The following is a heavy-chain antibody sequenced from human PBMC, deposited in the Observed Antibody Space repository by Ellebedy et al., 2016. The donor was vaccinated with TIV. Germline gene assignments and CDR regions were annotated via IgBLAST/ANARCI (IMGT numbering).Heavy chain of an antibody. CDR1: GFTFTNYA. CDR2: VSFDGRTP. Sequence: PGGSLRLSCSASGFTFTNYAMHRIRQAPGKGLEWVAVVSFDGRTPYYADSVRGRFTISRDNSKNTLSMQMDSLTPEDTAVYFCGKDHHGTTGLIDYWGQGTLVTVSS. J-gene: IGHJ4*02. CDR3: GKDHHGTTGLIDY. V-gene: IGHV3-30*17. D-gene: IGHD1-1*01.